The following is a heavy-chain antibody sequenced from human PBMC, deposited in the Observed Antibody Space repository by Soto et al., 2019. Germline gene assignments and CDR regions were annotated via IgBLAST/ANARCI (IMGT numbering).Heavy chain of an antibody. CDR3: ARERTGTTSMDV. CDR1: GYTFTSYD. Sequence: QVQLVQSGAEVKKPGASVKVSCKASGYTFTSYDINWVRQATGQGLKWMGWMNPNSGNTGYAQKFQGRVTMTRNTSINTAYMELSSLRSEDTAVYYCARERTGTTSMDVWGQGTTVTVSS. CDR2: MNPNSGNT. J-gene: IGHJ6*02. D-gene: IGHD1-1*01. V-gene: IGHV1-8*01.